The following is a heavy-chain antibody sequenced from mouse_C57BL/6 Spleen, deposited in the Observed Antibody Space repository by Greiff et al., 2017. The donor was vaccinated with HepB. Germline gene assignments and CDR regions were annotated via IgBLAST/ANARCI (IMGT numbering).Heavy chain of an antibody. CDR2: IDPSDSYT. D-gene: IGHD3-2*01. Sequence: VQLQQPGAELVKPGASVKLSCKASGYTFTSYWMQWVKQRPGQGLGWIGEIDPSDSYTNYNQKFKGKATLTVDKSSSTAYMQLSSLTSEDSAVYYCSRDSSGYFDYWGQGTTLTVSS. J-gene: IGHJ2*01. CDR3: SRDSSGYFDY. CDR1: GYTFTSYW. V-gene: IGHV1-50*01.